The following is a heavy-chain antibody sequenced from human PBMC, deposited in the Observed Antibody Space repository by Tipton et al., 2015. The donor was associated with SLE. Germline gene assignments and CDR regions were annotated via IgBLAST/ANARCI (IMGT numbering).Heavy chain of an antibody. V-gene: IGHV4-34*08. CDR1: GFTFSSYW. D-gene: IGHD1-26*01. J-gene: IGHJ4*02. CDR3: ARAVGATGWFDY. CDR2: INHSGST. Sequence: LRLSCAASGFTFSSYWMHWVRQAPGKGLEWIGEINHSGSTNYNPSLKSRVTISVDTSKNQFSLKLNSVTPEDTAVYYCARAVGATGWFDYWGQGTLVTVSS.